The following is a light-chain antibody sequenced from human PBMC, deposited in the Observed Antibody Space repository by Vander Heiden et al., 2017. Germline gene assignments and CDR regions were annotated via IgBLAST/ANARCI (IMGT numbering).Light chain of an antibody. V-gene: IGLV1-40*01. J-gene: IGLJ2*01. CDR3: QSYDSSRSSLV. CDR2: GNS. Sequence: YALTQPPSPSRSAGLTVTSPCTGSSSNIGAGYDVHWYQQLPGTAPNLLIYGNSNRPSGVPDRFSGSKSGTSASLAITGLQAEDEADYYCQSYDSSRSSLVFGGGTKLTVL. CDR1: SSNIGAGYD.